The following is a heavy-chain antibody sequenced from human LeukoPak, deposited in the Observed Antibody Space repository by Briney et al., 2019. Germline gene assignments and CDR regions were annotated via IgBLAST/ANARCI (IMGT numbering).Heavy chain of an antibody. D-gene: IGHD5-18*01. CDR1: GYKFTDYY. CDR3: AASERSAMVRLDY. V-gene: IGHV1-2*02. J-gene: IGHJ4*02. CDR2: INPYSGGT. Sequence: ASVKVSCKASGYKFTDYYIHWVRQVPGQGLEWMAWINPYSGGTNSRRKFQGRVTMTRDTSISIAYMELSRLRSDDTAVYYCAASERSAMVRLDYWGQGTLVTVSS.